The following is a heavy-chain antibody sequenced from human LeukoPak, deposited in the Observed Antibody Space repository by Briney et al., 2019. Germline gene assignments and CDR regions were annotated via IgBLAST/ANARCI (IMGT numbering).Heavy chain of an antibody. J-gene: IGHJ4*02. D-gene: IGHD5-12*01. CDR1: GGSISSYY. V-gene: IGHV4-59*01. CDR3: AGPLPSGYDYYFVY. CDR2: IYYSVGT. Sequence: SETLSLTCTVSGGSISSYYWSWIRQPPGKGLEWMGYIYYSVGTDYNPSLKSRVAISVAKSKNKFSLMLSCMTAAETAVYYCAGPLPSGYDYYFVYWRRGALVTVSS.